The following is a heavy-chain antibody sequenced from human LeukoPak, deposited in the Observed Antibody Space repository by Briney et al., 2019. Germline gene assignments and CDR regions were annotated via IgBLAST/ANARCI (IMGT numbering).Heavy chain of an antibody. Sequence: GGSLRLSCAASGFTFSSYEMNWVRQAPGKGLEWVSYISSSGSTIYYADSVKGRFTISRDNAKNSLYLQMNSLRAEDTAVYYCARSGSWQNFDYWGQGTLVTVSS. V-gene: IGHV3-48*03. CDR3: ARSGSWQNFDY. CDR1: GFTFSSYE. J-gene: IGHJ4*02. D-gene: IGHD6-13*01. CDR2: ISSSGSTI.